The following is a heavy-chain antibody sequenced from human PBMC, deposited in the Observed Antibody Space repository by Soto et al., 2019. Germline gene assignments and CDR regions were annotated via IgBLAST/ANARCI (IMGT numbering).Heavy chain of an antibody. CDR1: GGSFSGYY. V-gene: IGHV4-34*01. J-gene: IGHJ6*02. Sequence: SETLSLTCAVYGGSFSGYYWSWIRQPPGKGLEWIGEINHSGSTNYNPSLKSRVTISVDTSKNQSSLKLSSVTAADTAVYCCARARITMVRGVIGYYYYGMDVWGQGTTVTVSS. CDR3: ARARITMVRGVIGYYYYGMDV. CDR2: INHSGST. D-gene: IGHD3-10*01.